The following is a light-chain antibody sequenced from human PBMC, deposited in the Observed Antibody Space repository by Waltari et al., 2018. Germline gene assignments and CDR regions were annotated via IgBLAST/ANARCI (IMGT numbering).Light chain of an antibody. CDR3: ASWDDSLRGVV. J-gene: IGLJ2*01. CDR1: SSNIARNY. Sequence: QSVLTQPPSASDSPGQRVTISCSGSSSNIARNYVYWYQQRPGTAPKPLIYNDDQRPAGVPDRFSGSRSGTSASLAIGGLRSDDEADYYCASWDDSLRGVVFGGGTKLTVL. CDR2: NDD. V-gene: IGLV1-47*01.